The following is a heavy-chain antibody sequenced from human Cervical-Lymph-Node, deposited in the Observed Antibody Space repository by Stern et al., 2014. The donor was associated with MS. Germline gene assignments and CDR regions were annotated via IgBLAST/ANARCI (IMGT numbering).Heavy chain of an antibody. Sequence: VQLVESGGDLIQPGGSLRLSCAASGFIVSSNYMSWVRQAPGKGLEWVSVIDSGGNTYYADSVKGRFTISRDVSKNTLYLQMNSLRVDDTAVYSCARGYLLDWGQGTLVTVSS. CDR1: GFIVSSNY. CDR3: ARGYLLD. V-gene: IGHV3-53*01. CDR2: IDSGGNT. J-gene: IGHJ4*02. D-gene: IGHD1-1*01.